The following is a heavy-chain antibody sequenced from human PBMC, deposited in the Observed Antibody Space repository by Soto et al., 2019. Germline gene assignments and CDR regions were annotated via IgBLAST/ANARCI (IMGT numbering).Heavy chain of an antibody. CDR2: IYYSGST. CDR3: ARGAPYEKAVDYMDV. D-gene: IGHD6-19*01. CDR1: GGSISSGGYY. Sequence: PSETLSLTCTVSGGSISSGGYYWSWIRQHPGKGLEWIGYIYYSGSTYYNPSLKSRVTISVDTSKNQFSLKLSSVTAADTAVYYCARGAPYEKAVDYMDVWGKGTTVTVSS. V-gene: IGHV4-31*03. J-gene: IGHJ6*03.